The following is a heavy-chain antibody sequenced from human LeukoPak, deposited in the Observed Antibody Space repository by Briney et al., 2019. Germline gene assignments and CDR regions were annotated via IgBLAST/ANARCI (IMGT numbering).Heavy chain of an antibody. CDR2: ISGGDTTI. CDR3: TGGTGGSA. Sequence: PGGSLRLSCAASGFTISSYEMNWVRQAPGKGLEWVSYISGGDTTIYYADSVRGRFTISRDNAKNSLYLQMNSLRAEDTALYYCTGGTGGSAWGQGTLVTVSS. J-gene: IGHJ5*02. V-gene: IGHV3-48*03. CDR1: GFTISSYE. D-gene: IGHD2-15*01.